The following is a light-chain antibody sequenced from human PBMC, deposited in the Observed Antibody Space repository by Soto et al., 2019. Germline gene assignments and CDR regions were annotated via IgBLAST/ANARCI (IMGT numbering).Light chain of an antibody. CDR1: QSVSSSY. CDR2: DAS. J-gene: IGKJ4*01. CDR3: QQYASSPLT. V-gene: IGKV3-20*01. Sequence: EIELTQSPGTLSLSPGERATLSCRASQSVSSSYLAWYQQKPGQAPRLLTYDASSRATGIPDRFSGSGSGTDFTLTISRLQPEDFAVYYCQQYASSPLTFGGGTKVDIK.